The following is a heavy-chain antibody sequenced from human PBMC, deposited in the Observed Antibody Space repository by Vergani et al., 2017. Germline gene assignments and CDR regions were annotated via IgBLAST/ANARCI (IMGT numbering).Heavy chain of an antibody. CDR2: IIPIFGTA. CDR1: GYTFTGYY. V-gene: IGHV1-69*01. CDR3: AMPRANYYGSGSYLRQEEGY. D-gene: IGHD3-10*01. J-gene: IGHJ4*02. Sequence: QVQLVQSGAEVKKPGASVKVSCKASGYTFTGYYMHWVRQAPGQGLEWMGGIIPIFGTANYAQKFQGRVTITADESTSTAYMELSSLRSEDTAVYYCAMPRANYYGSGSYLRQEEGYWGQGTLVTVSS.